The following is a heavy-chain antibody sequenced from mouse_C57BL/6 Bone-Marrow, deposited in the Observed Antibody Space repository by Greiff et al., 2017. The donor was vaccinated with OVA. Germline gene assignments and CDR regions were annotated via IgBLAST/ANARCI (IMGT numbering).Heavy chain of an antibody. V-gene: IGHV7-3*01. Sequence: EVHLVESGGGLVQPGGSLSLSCAASGFTFTDYYMSWVRQPPGKALEWLGFIRNKANGYTTEYSASVKGRFTISRDNSQSILYLQMNALRAEDSATYYCARSPTGKRALDYWGQGTTLTVSS. J-gene: IGHJ2*01. D-gene: IGHD4-1*02. CDR3: ARSPTGKRALDY. CDR2: IRNKANGYTT. CDR1: GFTFTDYY.